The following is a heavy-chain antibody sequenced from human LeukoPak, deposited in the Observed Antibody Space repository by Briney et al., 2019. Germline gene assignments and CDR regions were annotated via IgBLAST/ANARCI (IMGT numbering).Heavy chain of an antibody. CDR3: ARIGVWFGEGNLSGYFDY. J-gene: IGHJ4*02. D-gene: IGHD3-10*01. V-gene: IGHV4-39*02. Sequence: WVRQPPGKGLEWIGSIYFGGSTYYTPALQSRVTISVDTSKNHFSLKVTSVTAADTAVYYCARIGVWFGEGNLSGYFDYWGQGTLVTVSS. CDR2: IYFGGST.